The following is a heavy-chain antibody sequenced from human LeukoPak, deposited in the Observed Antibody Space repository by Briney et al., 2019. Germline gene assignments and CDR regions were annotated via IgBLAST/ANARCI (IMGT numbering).Heavy chain of an antibody. J-gene: IGHJ5*02. CDR1: GFTFSSYE. V-gene: IGHV3-48*03. CDR3: GSYGDYDFGNWFDP. CDR2: ISSSGSTI. Sequence: GGSLRLSCAAPGFTFSSYEMNWVRQAPGKGLEWVSYISSSGSTIYYADSVKGRFTISRDNAKNSLYLQMNSLRAEDTAVYYCGSYGDYDFGNWFDPWGQGTLVTVSS. D-gene: IGHD4-17*01.